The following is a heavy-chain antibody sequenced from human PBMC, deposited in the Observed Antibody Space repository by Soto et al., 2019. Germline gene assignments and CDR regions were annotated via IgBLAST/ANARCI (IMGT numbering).Heavy chain of an antibody. J-gene: IGHJ4*02. V-gene: IGHV3-23*01. CDR3: ARDRSYYDSSGSYSPPY. D-gene: IGHD3-22*01. Sequence: HPGGSLRLSCAASGFTFSSYAMNWVRQAPGKGLEWVSAISGSAATTHFADSVKGRFTISRDNSKNTLYLQMNSLRAEDTAVYYCARDRSYYDSSGSYSPPYWGQGTLVTV. CDR1: GFTFSSYA. CDR2: ISGSAATT.